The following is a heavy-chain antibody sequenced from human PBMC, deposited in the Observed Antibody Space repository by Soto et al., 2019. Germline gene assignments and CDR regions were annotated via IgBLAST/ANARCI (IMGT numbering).Heavy chain of an antibody. CDR1: GYTFTGYY. D-gene: IGHD3-22*01. J-gene: IGHJ4*02. CDR3: ARVGQTYYYASRGYYGLDY. V-gene: IGHV1-2*02. Sequence: GASVKVSCKASGYTFTGYYMHWVRQAPGQGLEWMGWINPNSGGTNYAQKFQGRVTMTRDTSISTAYMELSRLRSDDTAVYYCARVGQTYYYASRGYYGLDYCGQRTLVTVSS. CDR2: INPNSGGT.